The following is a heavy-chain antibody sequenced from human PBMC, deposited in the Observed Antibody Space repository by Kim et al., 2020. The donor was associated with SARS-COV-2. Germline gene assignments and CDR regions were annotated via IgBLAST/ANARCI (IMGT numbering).Heavy chain of an antibody. CDR3: AKELIDGPFYYGMDV. V-gene: IGHV3-30*02. Sequence: DSVKGRFTISRDNSKNTLYLQMNSLRAEDTAVYYCAKELIDGPFYYGMDVWGQGTTVTVSS. J-gene: IGHJ6*02. D-gene: IGHD2-8*01.